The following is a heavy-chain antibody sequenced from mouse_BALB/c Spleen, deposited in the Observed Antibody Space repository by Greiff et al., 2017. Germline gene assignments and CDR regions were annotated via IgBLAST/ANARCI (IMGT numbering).Heavy chain of an antibody. CDR2: IYWDDDK. D-gene: IGHD2-13*01. CDR3: ARSDYKGLY. CDR1: GFSLSTSGMG. Sequence: QVTLKECGPGILQPSQTLSLTCSFSGFSLSTSGMGVSWIRQPSGKGLEWLAYIYWDDDKRYNPSLKSRLTISKDTSRNQVFLKITSVDTADTATYYCARSDYKGLYWGQGTLVTVSA. J-gene: IGHJ3*01. V-gene: IGHV8-12*01.